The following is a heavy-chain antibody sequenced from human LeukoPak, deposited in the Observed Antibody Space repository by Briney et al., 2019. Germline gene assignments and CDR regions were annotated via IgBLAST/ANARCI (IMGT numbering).Heavy chain of an antibody. CDR3: ARERNGDYTLLY. D-gene: IGHD4-17*01. V-gene: IGHV3-33*01. Sequence: YPGRSLRLSGAASGFTFSTYVMHWVRQAPGKGLEWVADIWYDGGSKYYADSVKGRFTISRDNSKNTLYLQMNSLRAEDTAVYYCARERNGDYTLLYWGQGSLVTVSS. CDR2: IWYDGGSK. J-gene: IGHJ4*02. CDR1: GFTFSTYV.